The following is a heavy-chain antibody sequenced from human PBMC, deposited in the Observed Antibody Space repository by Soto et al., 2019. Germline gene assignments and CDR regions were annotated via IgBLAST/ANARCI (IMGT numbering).Heavy chain of an antibody. Sequence: GASVKVSCKASGGTFSSYAISWVRQAPGQGLEWMGGIIPIFGTANYAQKFQGRVTITADESTSTAYMELSSLRSEDTAVYYCARGRSPYDNSGYFDYWGQGTLVTVSS. J-gene: IGHJ4*02. D-gene: IGHD3-22*01. CDR3: ARGRSPYDNSGYFDY. CDR2: IIPIFGTA. CDR1: GGTFSSYA. V-gene: IGHV1-69*13.